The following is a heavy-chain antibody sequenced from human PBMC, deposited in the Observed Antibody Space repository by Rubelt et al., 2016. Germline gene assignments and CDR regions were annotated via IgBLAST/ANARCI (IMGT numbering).Heavy chain of an antibody. Sequence: EVQLVESGGGVVQPGGSLRLSCAASGFTFDEYAMHWVRQAPGKGLEWVSLISGDGGSSNYAESVKGRFTISRDKGKNPLYLPMNSLRTEDTAFYYCANDYSSCWYDYWGQGTLVTVSS. D-gene: IGHD6-19*01. CDR2: ISGDGGSS. CDR3: ANDYSSCWYDY. V-gene: IGHV3-43*02. J-gene: IGHJ4*02. CDR1: GFTFDEYA.